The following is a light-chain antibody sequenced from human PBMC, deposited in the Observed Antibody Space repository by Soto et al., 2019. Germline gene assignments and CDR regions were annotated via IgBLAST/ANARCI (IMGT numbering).Light chain of an antibody. CDR2: GAS. J-gene: IGKJ5*01. Sequence: EIVMTQSPATLSVSPGESVTLSCRASQSVASNLAWYQQKPGQAPRLLIYGASTRATGIPDRFSGSGSGTDFSLTISRLEPEDFAVYYCQQYGKSPQITFGQGTRLEIK. CDR1: QSVASN. V-gene: IGKV3D-15*01. CDR3: QQYGKSPQIT.